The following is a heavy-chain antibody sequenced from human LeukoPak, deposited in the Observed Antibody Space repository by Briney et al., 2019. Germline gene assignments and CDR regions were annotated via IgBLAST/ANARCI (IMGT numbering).Heavy chain of an antibody. V-gene: IGHV3-7*03. CDR1: AFIFSGHW. J-gene: IGHJ5*02. CDR3: AILAAAGSGTGS. D-gene: IGHD6-13*01. CDR2: IKEDGSER. Sequence: GGSLRLSCEGSAFIFSGHWMNWVRQTPGKGLEWVASIKEDGSERQYVDSVKGRFSISRDNTKGSLFLQLNSLRAEDTAVYYCAILAAAGSGTGSWGQGTLVTVSS.